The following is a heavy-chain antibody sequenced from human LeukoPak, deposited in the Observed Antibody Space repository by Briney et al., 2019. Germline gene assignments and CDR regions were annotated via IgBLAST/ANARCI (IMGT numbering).Heavy chain of an antibody. CDR1: GFTFSSYA. Sequence: GGSLRLSCAASGFTFSSYAMTWVRQAPGKGLEWVSTISGSGSSTYSADSVKGRFTISRDSSENTLFLQMDSLRAEDTAVYYCAKLPRGGALYDYRGQGTLVTVSS. CDR2: ISGSGSST. V-gene: IGHV3-23*01. D-gene: IGHD2-2*02. J-gene: IGHJ4*02. CDR3: AKLPRGGALYDY.